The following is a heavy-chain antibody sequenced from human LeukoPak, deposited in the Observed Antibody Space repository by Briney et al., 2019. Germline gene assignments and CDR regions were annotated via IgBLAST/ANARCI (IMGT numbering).Heavy chain of an antibody. CDR3: AREGGYSSGPSDY. Sequence: GGSLRLSCAASGFTFSTYAVNWVRQAPGKGLEWVSTISGSGDSTYYADSVKGRFTISRDNSKDTLYLQMSSVRVDDTAVYYCAREGGYSSGPSDYWGQGTLVTVSS. D-gene: IGHD6-19*01. J-gene: IGHJ4*02. CDR1: GFTFSTYA. V-gene: IGHV3-23*01. CDR2: ISGSGDST.